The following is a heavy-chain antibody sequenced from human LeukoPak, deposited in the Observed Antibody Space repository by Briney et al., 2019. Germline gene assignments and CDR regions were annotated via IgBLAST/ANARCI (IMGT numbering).Heavy chain of an antibody. CDR2: IYYSGST. D-gene: IGHD6-6*01. V-gene: IGHV4-31*03. CDR1: GGSISSGGYY. J-gene: IGHJ3*02. Sequence: SETLSLTCTVSGGSISSGGYYWSWIRQHPGKGLEWIGYIYYSGSTYYNPSLKSRVTISVDTSKNQFSLKLSSVTAADTAVYYCARHIPVGYSSSSPHAFDIWGQGTMVTVSS. CDR3: ARHIPVGYSSSSPHAFDI.